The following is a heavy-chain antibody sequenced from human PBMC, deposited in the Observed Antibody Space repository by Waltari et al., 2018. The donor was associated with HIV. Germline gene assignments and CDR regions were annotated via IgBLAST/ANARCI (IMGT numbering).Heavy chain of an antibody. V-gene: IGHV3-13*01. J-gene: IGHJ2*01. CDR2: IGTAGDT. Sequence: EVQLVESGGGLVQPGGSLSLSCAASGFNFSSYDMHWVRQAAGTSLVWVSGIGTAGDTDDSGSVKGRFTISRENAKNSLYLQMNSLRAEDTAIYYCARAPVFSSGYTYYYLDRWGRGTLVTVSS. CDR3: ARAPVFSSGYTYYYLDR. D-gene: IGHD3-22*01. CDR1: GFNFSSYD.